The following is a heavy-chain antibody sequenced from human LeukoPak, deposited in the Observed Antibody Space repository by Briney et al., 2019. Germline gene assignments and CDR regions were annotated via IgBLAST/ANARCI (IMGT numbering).Heavy chain of an antibody. D-gene: IGHD3-22*01. J-gene: IGHJ3*02. CDR2: ISGSGGST. CDR1: GFNFRDYS. CDR3: AKIEDSSGYFLDAFDI. V-gene: IGHV3-23*01. Sequence: GGSLRLSCVAYGFNFRDYSMNWVRQAPGKGLEWVSAISGSGGSTYYADSVKGRFTISRDNSKNTLYLQMNSLRAEDTAVYYCAKIEDSSGYFLDAFDIWGQGTMVTVSS.